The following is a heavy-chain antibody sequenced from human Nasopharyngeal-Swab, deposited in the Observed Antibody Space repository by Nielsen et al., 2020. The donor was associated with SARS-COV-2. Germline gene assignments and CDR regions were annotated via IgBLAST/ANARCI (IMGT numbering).Heavy chain of an antibody. CDR2: VYPGNSEV. CDR3: ARRAARDGYNYEVDP. CDR1: GYSFANYW. J-gene: IGHJ5*02. Sequence: GESLKISCIGFGYSFANYWIGWVRQKPGKGLEWMGMVYPGNSEVAYSPSFQGLVTISADKSINTAYLHWRSLRTSDTATYFCARRAARDGYNYEVDPWGQGTLVTVSS. D-gene: IGHD5-24*01. V-gene: IGHV5-51*01.